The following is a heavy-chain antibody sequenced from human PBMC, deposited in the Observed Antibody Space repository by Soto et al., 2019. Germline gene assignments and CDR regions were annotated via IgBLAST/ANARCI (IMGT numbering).Heavy chain of an antibody. CDR3: ARGVVKEQQQLDQYYYYYYGMDV. J-gene: IGHJ6*02. CDR2: ISSYSGST. CDR1: GYTFPNYG. D-gene: IGHD6-13*01. V-gene: IGHV1-18*01. Sequence: GASVKVSCKASGYTFPNYGITWVRQAPGQGLEWMGWISSYSGSTYYAQKFQGRVTLTLETSTSTTYMELRSLKSDDTAMYYCARGVVKEQQQLDQYYYYYYGMDVWGQGTTVTVSS.